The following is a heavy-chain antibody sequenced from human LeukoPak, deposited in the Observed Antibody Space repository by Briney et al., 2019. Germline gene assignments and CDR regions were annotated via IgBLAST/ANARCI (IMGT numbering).Heavy chain of an antibody. CDR1: GFTFSSYG. V-gene: IGHV3-30*18. CDR2: ISYDGSNK. D-gene: IGHD3-10*01. CDR3: AKTLYGSGKGVDY. J-gene: IGHJ4*02. Sequence: PGRSLRLSCAASGFTFSSYGMHWVRQAPGKGLEWVAVISYDGSNKYYADSVKGRFTISRDNSKNTLYLQMNSLRAEDTAVYYCAKTLYGSGKGVDYWSQGTLVTVSS.